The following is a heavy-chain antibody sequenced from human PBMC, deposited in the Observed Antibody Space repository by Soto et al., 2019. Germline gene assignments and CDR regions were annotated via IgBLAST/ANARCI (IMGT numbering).Heavy chain of an antibody. V-gene: IGHV3-23*01. CDR1: GFTFSSYA. CDR2: ISGSGGST. Sequence: GGSLRLSCAASGFTFSSYAMSWVRQAPGKGLEWVSAISGSGGSTYYADSVKGRFTISRDNSKNTLYLQMNSLRAEDTAVYYFAKELGYCSSTSCSPAHDYWGQGTLVTVSS. CDR3: AKELGYCSSTSCSPAHDY. J-gene: IGHJ4*02. D-gene: IGHD2-2*01.